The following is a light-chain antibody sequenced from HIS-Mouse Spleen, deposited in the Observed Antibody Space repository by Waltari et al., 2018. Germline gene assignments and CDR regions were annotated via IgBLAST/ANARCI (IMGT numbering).Light chain of an antibody. Sequence: QSALTQPAPVSGSPGQSITISCTGTSSDVGSYNLVSWYQQPPGKAPKLMIYEGSKRPSGVSNRFSGSKSGNTASLTISGLQAEDEADYYCCSYAGSSTWVFGGGTKLTVL. CDR2: EGS. J-gene: IGLJ3*02. CDR3: CSYAGSSTWV. CDR1: SSDVGSYNL. V-gene: IGLV2-23*01.